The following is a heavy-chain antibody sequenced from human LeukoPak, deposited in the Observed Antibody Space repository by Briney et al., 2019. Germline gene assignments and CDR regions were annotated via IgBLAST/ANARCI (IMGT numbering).Heavy chain of an antibody. V-gene: IGHV1-2*02. CDR2: INPNSGGT. CDR1: GDTFTGYY. J-gene: IGHJ4*02. Sequence: GASVKVSSKASGDTFTGYYMHWVRQAPGQGLEWMGWINPNSGGTNYAQKFQGRVTMTRDTSISTAYMELSRLRSDGTAVYYCARDFSTYGDYLGYWGQGTLVTLSS. CDR3: ARDFSTYGDYLGY. D-gene: IGHD4-17*01.